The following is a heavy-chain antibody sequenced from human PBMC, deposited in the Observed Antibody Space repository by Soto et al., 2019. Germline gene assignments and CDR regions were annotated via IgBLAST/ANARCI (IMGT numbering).Heavy chain of an antibody. J-gene: IGHJ4*02. CDR3: ARAFSSGLGGDFDY. CDR2: IIPMFGST. V-gene: IGHV1-69*01. D-gene: IGHD6-19*01. CDR1: GGTFSNYA. Sequence: QVQVVHSGAEVKKPGSSVKVSCEASGGTFSNYAISWVRQAPGQGLEWMGGIIPMFGSTNYAQKFQGRLTINADQTTNTAQKEPSSLKTEGTGVYFRARAFSSGLGGDFDYWDQGTLVPVSS.